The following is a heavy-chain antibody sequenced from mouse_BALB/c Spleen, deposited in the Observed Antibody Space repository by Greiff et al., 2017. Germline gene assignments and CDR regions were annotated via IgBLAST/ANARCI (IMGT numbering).Heavy chain of an antibody. V-gene: IGHV1-7*01. D-gene: IGHD2-3*01. CDR1: GYTFTSYW. CDR3: AKSIDGSVFAY. CDR2: INPSTGYT. J-gene: IGHJ3*01. Sequence: QVQLQQSGAELAKPGASVKMSCKASGYTFTSYWMHWVKQRPGQGLEWIGYINPSTGYTEYNQKFKDKATLTADKSSSTAYMQLSSLTSEDSAVYYCAKSIDGSVFAYWGQGTLVTVSA.